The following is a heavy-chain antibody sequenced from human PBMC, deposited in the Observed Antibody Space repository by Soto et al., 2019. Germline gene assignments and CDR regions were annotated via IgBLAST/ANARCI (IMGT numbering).Heavy chain of an antibody. J-gene: IGHJ4*02. CDR3: ESATSYHFDD. V-gene: IGHV3-11*05. CDR1: GFTFSGYY. Sequence: QVQLVESGGGLVKPGGSLRLSCAASGFTFSGYYMSWIRQAPGKGLECISYISSSGDRTKYADSVKGRFTISRDNAKKSMYVHMNSLRAETTEVYYWESATSYHFDDWGQGTLVTVYS. CDR2: ISSSGDRT. D-gene: IGHD2-2*01.